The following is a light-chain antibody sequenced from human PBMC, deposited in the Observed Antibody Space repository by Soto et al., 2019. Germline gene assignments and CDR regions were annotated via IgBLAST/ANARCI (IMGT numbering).Light chain of an antibody. J-gene: IGLJ1*01. CDR2: SNN. V-gene: IGLV1-44*01. CDR3: AAWDESLNGYV. CDR1: SSNIGSNT. Sequence: QSVLNQPPSASGTPGQRVTISCSGSSSNIGSNTVNWYQQLPGTAPKLLIYSNNQRPSGDPDRFSGSKSGTSASLAISGLQSEDEADYYCAAWDESLNGYVFGTGTKVTV.